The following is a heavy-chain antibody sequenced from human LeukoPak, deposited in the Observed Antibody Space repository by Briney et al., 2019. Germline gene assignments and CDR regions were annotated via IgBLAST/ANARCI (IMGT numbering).Heavy chain of an antibody. CDR2: IKQDGSEK. J-gene: IGHJ5*02. D-gene: IGHD6-19*01. V-gene: IGHV3-7*01. CDR3: ASAVAGNWFNP. Sequence: GGSLRLSCAASGFIFSSYWMSWVRQAPGKGLEWVANIKQDGSEKYYVDSVKGRFTISRDNAKNSLYLQMNSLRAEDTAVYYCASAVAGNWFNPWGQGTLLTVSS. CDR1: GFIFSSYW.